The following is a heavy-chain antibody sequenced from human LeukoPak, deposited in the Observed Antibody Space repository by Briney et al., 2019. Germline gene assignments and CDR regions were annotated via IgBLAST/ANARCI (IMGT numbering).Heavy chain of an antibody. CDR1: GGSISSYY. V-gene: IGHV4-59*08. J-gene: IGHJ6*03. CDR3: ARIMRGYCSGGSCYYYYYMDV. Sequence: SETLSLTCTVSGGSISSYYWSWIRQPPGKGLEWIGYIYYSGSTNYNPSLKSRVTISVDTSKNQFSLKLSSVTAADTAVYYCARIMRGYCSGGSCYYYYYMDVWGKGTTVTVSS. CDR2: IYYSGST. D-gene: IGHD2-15*01.